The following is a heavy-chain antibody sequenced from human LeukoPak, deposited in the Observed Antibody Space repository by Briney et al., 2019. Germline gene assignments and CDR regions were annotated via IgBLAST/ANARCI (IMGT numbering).Heavy chain of an antibody. D-gene: IGHD2-2*01. CDR2: TSSSSSTI. V-gene: IGHV3-48*04. CDR1: GFTFSSYS. CDR3: AREVADIVVVPAAIDY. J-gene: IGHJ4*02. Sequence: GGSLRLSCAASGFTFSSYSMNWVRQAPGKGLEWVSYTSSSSSTIYYADSVKGRFTISRDNAKNSLYLQMNSLRAEDTAVYYCAREVADIVVVPAAIDYWGQGTLVTVSS.